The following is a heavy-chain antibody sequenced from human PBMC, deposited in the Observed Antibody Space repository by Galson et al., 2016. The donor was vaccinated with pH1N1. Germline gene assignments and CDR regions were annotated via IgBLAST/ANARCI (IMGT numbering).Heavy chain of an antibody. CDR2: ISYDGRNN. D-gene: IGHD3-3*01. J-gene: IGHJ4*02. CDR1: GSTFSSYA. Sequence: SLRLSCAASGSTFSSYAIHWIRQTPGKGLEWVAVISYDGRNNYFADSVKGRFTISRDDPKNTVYLQMNSLRPEDTAVYYCAKALLQRFLYAPEKWGQGTLVTVSS. CDR3: AKALLQRFLYAPEK. V-gene: IGHV3-30*18.